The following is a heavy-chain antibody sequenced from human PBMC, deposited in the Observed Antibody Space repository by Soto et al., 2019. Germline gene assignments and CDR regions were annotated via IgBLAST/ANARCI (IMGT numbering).Heavy chain of an antibody. D-gene: IGHD5-18*01. J-gene: IGHJ4*02. CDR1: GYTFTSYD. CDR3: ARCGTLDTAMDADY. Sequence: QVQLVQSGAEVKKPGASVKVSCKASGYTFTSYDINWLRQATGQGLEWMGWMNPNSGNTGYAQKFQGRVTMTRNTSISTAYMELSSLRSEDTAVYYCARCGTLDTAMDADYWGQGTLVTVSS. CDR2: MNPNSGNT. V-gene: IGHV1-8*01.